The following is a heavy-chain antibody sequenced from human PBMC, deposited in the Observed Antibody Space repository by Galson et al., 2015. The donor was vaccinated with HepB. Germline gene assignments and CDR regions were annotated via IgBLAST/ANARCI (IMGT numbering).Heavy chain of an antibody. CDR2: ISGYSGDT. J-gene: IGHJ5*02. CDR1: GYTFSSYG. CDR3: AREGQLEP. V-gene: IGHV1-18*01. Sequence: SVKVSCKASGYTFSSYGFSWVRQAPGQGLEWMGWISGYSGDTNYAQKLQGRVTMTRDISTGTAYMELRSLRSDDTAVYYCAREGQLEPWGQGTLVTVSS. D-gene: IGHD1-1*01.